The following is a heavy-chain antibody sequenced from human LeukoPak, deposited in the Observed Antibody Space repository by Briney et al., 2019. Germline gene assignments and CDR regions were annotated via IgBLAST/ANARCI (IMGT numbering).Heavy chain of an antibody. Sequence: SETLSLTCTVSGGSISSYYWSWIRQPPGKGLEWIGYIYYSGSTNYNPSLKSRVIISVDTSKNQFSLKLSSVTAADTAVYYCARRAHGSFDYWGQGTLVTVSS. CDR3: ARRAHGSFDY. J-gene: IGHJ4*02. D-gene: IGHD5-24*01. CDR2: IYYSGST. CDR1: GGSISSYY. V-gene: IGHV4-59*08.